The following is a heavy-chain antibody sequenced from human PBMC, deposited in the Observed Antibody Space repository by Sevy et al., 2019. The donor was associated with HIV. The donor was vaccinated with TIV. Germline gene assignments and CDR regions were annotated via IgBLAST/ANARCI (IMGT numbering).Heavy chain of an antibody. CDR3: ALTNSADYYDSGAFHL. D-gene: IGHD3-22*01. V-gene: IGHV3-21*06. Sequence: GVSLRLSCTVTGFTFSGFSFSHYSMNWVRQAPGRGLEWVSSISYNSNFILYADPVKGRFTISRDDAKNSLFLLMDRLRADDTAMYYCALTNSADYYDSGAFHLWGRGTMVTVSS. CDR2: ISYNSNFI. J-gene: IGHJ3*01. CDR1: GFSFSHYS.